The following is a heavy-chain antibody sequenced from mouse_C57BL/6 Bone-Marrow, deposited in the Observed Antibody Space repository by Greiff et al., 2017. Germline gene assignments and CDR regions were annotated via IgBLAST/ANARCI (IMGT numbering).Heavy chain of an antibody. CDR2: IHPNSGST. Sequence: QVQLQQPGAELVKPGASVKLSCKASGYTFTSYWMHWVKQRPGQGLEWIGMIHPNSGSTNYNEKFKSKATLTVDKSSSTAYMQLSSLTSEDSAVYYCARSRLGHNPYYFDYWGQGTTLTVSS. V-gene: IGHV1-64*01. CDR3: ARSRLGHNPYYFDY. J-gene: IGHJ2*01. D-gene: IGHD4-1*01. CDR1: GYTFTSYW.